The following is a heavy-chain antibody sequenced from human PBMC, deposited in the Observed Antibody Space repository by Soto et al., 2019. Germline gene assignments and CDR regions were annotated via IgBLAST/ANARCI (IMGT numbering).Heavy chain of an antibody. D-gene: IGHD3-3*01. Sequence: QVQLQESGPGLVKPSQTLSLTCTVSGGSISSGDYYWSWIRQPPGKGLEWIGYIYYSGSTYYNPSLRSRVTISVDPSKNQFSLTLSSVTAADTAVYYCARDLTIFGRYGMDVWGQGTTVTVSS. V-gene: IGHV4-30-4*01. CDR2: IYYSGST. CDR3: ARDLTIFGRYGMDV. CDR1: GGSISSGDYY. J-gene: IGHJ6*02.